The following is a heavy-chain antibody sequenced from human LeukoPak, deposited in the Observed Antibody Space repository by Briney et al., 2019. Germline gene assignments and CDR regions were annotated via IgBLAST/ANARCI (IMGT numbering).Heavy chain of an antibody. CDR1: GFTFSSYS. CDR3: ARDLGVGYFFVY. V-gene: IGHV3-21*01. D-gene: IGHD2-15*01. CDR2: ISSSSSYI. Sequence: GGSLRLSCAASGFTFSSYSMNWVRQAPGKGLEWVSSISSSSSYIYYADSVKGRFTISRDNAKNSLYLQMNSLRAEDTAVYYCARDLGVGYFFVYWGQGTLVTVSS. J-gene: IGHJ4*02.